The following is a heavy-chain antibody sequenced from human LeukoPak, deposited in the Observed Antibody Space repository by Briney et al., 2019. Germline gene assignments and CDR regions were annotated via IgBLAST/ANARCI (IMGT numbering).Heavy chain of an antibody. CDR2: IYYSGST. D-gene: IGHD3/OR15-3a*01. CDR3: ARVAVDASVGHFDY. V-gene: IGHV4-30-4*01. J-gene: IGHJ4*02. Sequence: SETLSLTCTVSGGSISSYYWSWIRQPPGKGLEWIGYIYYSGSTYYNPSLKSRVTISVDTSKNQFSLKLSSVTAADTAVYYCARVAVDASVGHFDYWGQGTLVTVSS. CDR1: GGSISSYY.